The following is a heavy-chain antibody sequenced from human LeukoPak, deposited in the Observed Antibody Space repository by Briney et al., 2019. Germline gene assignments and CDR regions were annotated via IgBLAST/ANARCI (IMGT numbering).Heavy chain of an antibody. CDR2: IWYDGTNK. Sequence: PGRSLRLSCAASGFTFSSYGMHWVRQAPGKGLEWVAVIWYDGTNKYYADSVKGRFNIYRDNSKNTLYLQMNSLRAEDTAVYYCAKGLGVAVAGTHYFDYWGQGTLVTVSS. D-gene: IGHD6-19*01. J-gene: IGHJ4*02. CDR3: AKGLGVAVAGTHYFDY. V-gene: IGHV3-33*06. CDR1: GFTFSSYG.